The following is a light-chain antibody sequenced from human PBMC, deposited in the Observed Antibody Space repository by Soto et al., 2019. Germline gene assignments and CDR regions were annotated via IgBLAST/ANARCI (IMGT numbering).Light chain of an antibody. V-gene: IGKV1-27*01. Sequence: DIQMTQSPSSLSASVGDRVTITCRASQPIRNSLAWYQQKPGKVPKVLIYAASTLQSGVPSRFSGSGSGTDFTLTISSLQPEDVATYYCQKYFSAPWTVGQGTKVEIK. CDR2: AAS. J-gene: IGKJ1*01. CDR1: QPIRNS. CDR3: QKYFSAPWT.